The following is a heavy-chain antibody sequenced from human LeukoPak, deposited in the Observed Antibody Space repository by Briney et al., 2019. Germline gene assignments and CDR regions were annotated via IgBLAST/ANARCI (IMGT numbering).Heavy chain of an antibody. Sequence: ASVKVSCKASGYTFTSYGISWVRQAPGQGLEWMGWINPNSGGTNYAQKFQGRVTMTRDTSISTAYMELSRLRSDDTAVYYCARSLGIVVVPAAIGFDPWGQGTLVTVSS. J-gene: IGHJ5*02. D-gene: IGHD2-2*01. CDR3: ARSLGIVVVPAAIGFDP. CDR2: INPNSGGT. CDR1: GYTFTSYG. V-gene: IGHV1-2*02.